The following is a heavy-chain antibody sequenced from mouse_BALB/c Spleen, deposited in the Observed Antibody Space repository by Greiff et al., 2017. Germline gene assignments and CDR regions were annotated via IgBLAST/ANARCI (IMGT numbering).Heavy chain of an antibody. Sequence: QVQLQQSGPGLVQPSQSLSFTCTVSGFSLTSYGVHWVRQSPGKGLEWLGVIWSGGSTDYNAAFISRLSISKDNSKSQVFFKMNSLQANDTAIYYCARKGITTDYYAMDYWGQGTSVTVSS. J-gene: IGHJ4*01. CDR2: IWSGGST. V-gene: IGHV2-2*02. CDR3: ARKGITTDYYAMDY. D-gene: IGHD2-4*01. CDR1: GFSLTSYG.